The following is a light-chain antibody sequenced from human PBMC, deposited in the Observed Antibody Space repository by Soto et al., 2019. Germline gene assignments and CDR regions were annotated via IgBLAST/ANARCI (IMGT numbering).Light chain of an antibody. CDR1: SSDVGNYNL. CDR2: EVT. V-gene: IGLV2-23*02. CDR3: CSYADNYYV. Sequence: QSALTQPASVSGSPGQSITISCTGASSDVGNYNLVSRYQHHPGKAPRLLIYEVTKRASGVSNRFSGARSGNTASLTISGLQAEDEADYYCCSYADNYYVFGTGTKLTVL. J-gene: IGLJ1*01.